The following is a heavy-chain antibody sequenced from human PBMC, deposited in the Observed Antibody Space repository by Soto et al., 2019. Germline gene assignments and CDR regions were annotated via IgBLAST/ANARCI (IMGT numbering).Heavy chain of an antibody. V-gene: IGHV3-23*01. J-gene: IGHJ4*02. CDR1: GFTFSSYA. Sequence: GGSLRLSCAASGFTFSSYAVSWVRQAPGKGPEWISSISGSGSTMYYADSVKGRFTISRYNSKNTLYLQMSSRRAEDTAVYYCAKVFYYYDSSGYSYFDYWGQGTLVTVSS. CDR3: AKVFYYYDSSGYSYFDY. D-gene: IGHD3-22*01. CDR2: ISGSGSTM.